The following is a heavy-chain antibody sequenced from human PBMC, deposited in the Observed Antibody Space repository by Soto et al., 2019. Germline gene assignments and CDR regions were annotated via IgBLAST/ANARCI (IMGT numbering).Heavy chain of an antibody. J-gene: IGHJ2*01. CDR1: GFTFSSYA. V-gene: IGHV3-23*01. Sequence: EVQLLESGGGLVQPGGSLRLSCAASGFTFSSYAMSWVRQAPGKGLEWVSAISRSGGSTYYADSVKGRFTISRDNSKNSLYLQMNSLRAEDTAVYYCAKPRGTNGYFDLWGRGTLVTVSS. CDR2: ISRSGGST. D-gene: IGHD2-2*01. CDR3: AKPRGTNGYFDL.